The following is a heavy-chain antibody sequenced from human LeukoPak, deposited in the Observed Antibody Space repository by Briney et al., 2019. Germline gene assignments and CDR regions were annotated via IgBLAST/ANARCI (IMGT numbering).Heavy chain of an antibody. J-gene: IGHJ4*02. V-gene: IGHV4-31*03. CDR3: ARDYGWGSSFFDF. CDR2: IYYSGST. D-gene: IGHD3-10*01. CDR1: GGSISSGGYY. Sequence: PSETLSLTCTVSGGSISSGGYYWSWIRQHPGKGLEWIGYIYYSGSTYYNPSLKSRVTISVDTSKNQFSLKLSSVTAADTAVYYCARDYGWGSSFFDFWGQGTLVTVSS.